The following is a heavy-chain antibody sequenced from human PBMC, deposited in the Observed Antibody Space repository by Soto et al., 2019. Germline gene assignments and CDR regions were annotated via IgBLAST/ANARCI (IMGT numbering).Heavy chain of an antibody. J-gene: IGHJ5*02. Sequence: QVQLQQWGAGLLKPSETLSLTCAVYGGSFSGYYWSWIRQPPGKGLEWIGEINHSGSTNYNPSLKSRVTISIGTSKNQFYRKLSSVTAADTAVYYCARGRDTIFGVVLSSRWFDPWGQGTLVTVSS. D-gene: IGHD3-3*01. CDR3: ARGRDTIFGVVLSSRWFDP. CDR1: GGSFSGYY. CDR2: INHSGST. V-gene: IGHV4-34*01.